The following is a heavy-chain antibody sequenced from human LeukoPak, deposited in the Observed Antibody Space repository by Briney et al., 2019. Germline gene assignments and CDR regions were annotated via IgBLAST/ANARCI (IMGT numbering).Heavy chain of an antibody. CDR1: GFTFSSYG. D-gene: IGHD4-11*01. Sequence: GGSLRLSCAASGFTFSSYGMSWVRQAPGKGLEWVSLISDSGGSTYYADSVKGRFTISRDNSKNTLYLEMNSLRTEDTAVYYCAKERVTTTTFDYWGQGTLVTVSS. J-gene: IGHJ4*02. CDR2: ISDSGGST. CDR3: AKERVTTTTFDY. V-gene: IGHV3-23*01.